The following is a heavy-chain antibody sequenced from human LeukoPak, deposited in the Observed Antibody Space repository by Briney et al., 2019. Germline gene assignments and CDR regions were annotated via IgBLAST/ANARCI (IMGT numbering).Heavy chain of an antibody. Sequence: TGGSLRLSCAASGFTFSTYWMSWVRQAPGKGLERVANINQDGSEQSYVDAVKGRFTISRDNAKKSLYLQMNSLRAEDTAVYYCARDRVNYFDYWGQGTLVTVSS. CDR3: ARDRVNYFDY. CDR1: GFTFSTYW. V-gene: IGHV3-7*01. D-gene: IGHD3-10*01. CDR2: INQDGSEQ. J-gene: IGHJ4*02.